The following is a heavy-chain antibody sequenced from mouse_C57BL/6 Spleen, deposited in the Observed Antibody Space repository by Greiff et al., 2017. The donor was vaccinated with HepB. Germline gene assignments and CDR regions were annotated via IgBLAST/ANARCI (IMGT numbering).Heavy chain of an antibody. J-gene: IGHJ2*01. V-gene: IGHV5-6*01. CDR3: ARHTSNYEDFDY. D-gene: IGHD2-5*01. CDR2: ISSGGSYT. Sequence: DVHLVESGGDLVKPGGSLKLSCAASGFTFSSYGMSWVRQTPDKRLEWVATISSGGSYTYYPDSVKGRFTISRDNAKNTLYLQMSSLKSEDTAMYYCARHTSNYEDFDYWGQGTTLTVSS. CDR1: GFTFSSYG.